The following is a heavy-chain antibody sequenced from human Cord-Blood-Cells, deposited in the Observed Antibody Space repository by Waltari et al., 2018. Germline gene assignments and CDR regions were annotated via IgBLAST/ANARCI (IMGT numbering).Heavy chain of an antibody. V-gene: IGHV3-33*01. D-gene: IGHD6-13*01. Sequence: QVQLVESGGGVVPPGRSLRLSCAASGFTFSSYGMHWVRQAPGKGLEWVAVIWYDGSNKYYADSVKGRFTISRDNSKNTLYLQMNSLRAEDTAVYYCARDAAAGFDAFDIWGQGTMVTVSS. J-gene: IGHJ3*02. CDR1: GFTFSSYG. CDR3: ARDAAAGFDAFDI. CDR2: IWYDGSNK.